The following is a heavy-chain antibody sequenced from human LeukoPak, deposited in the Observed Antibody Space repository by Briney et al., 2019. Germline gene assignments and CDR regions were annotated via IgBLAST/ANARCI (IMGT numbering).Heavy chain of an antibody. V-gene: IGHV1-2*02. J-gene: IGHJ4*02. CDR2: INPNSGGT. CDR1: GYDFTNYG. D-gene: IGHD5-12*01. CDR3: ARDEYYSGYHFDY. Sequence: GASVKVSCKTSGYDFTNYGITWVRQAPGQGLEWMGWINPNSGGTNYAQKFQGRVTMTRDTSISTAYMELSSLRSEDTAVYYCARDEYYSGYHFDYWGQGTLVTVSS.